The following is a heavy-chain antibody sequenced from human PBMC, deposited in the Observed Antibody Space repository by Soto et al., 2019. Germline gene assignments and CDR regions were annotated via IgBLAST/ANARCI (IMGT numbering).Heavy chain of an antibody. J-gene: IGHJ4*02. CDR3: ARSRVKDYGDYVWYFDY. V-gene: IGHV1-69*01. CDR2: IIPIFGTA. D-gene: IGHD4-17*01. CDR1: GGTFSSYA. Sequence: QVQLVQSRAEVKKPGSSVKVSCKASGGTFSSYAISWVRQAPGQGLEWMGGIIPIFGTANYAQKFQGRVTITADESTSTAYMELSSLRSEDTAVYYCARSRVKDYGDYVWYFDYWGQGTLVTVSS.